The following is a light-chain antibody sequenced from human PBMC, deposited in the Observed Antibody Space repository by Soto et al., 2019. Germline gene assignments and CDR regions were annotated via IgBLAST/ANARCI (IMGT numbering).Light chain of an antibody. CDR2: RTS. CDR1: QDISIN. Sequence: EVVLTQSPATLSVSPGERAIVSCRASQDISINLAWYQQKPGQAPRLLIYRTSTRATDIPARFSGSGSGTEFTLTISSLQSEDFAAYSCQQYHKWPITFGQGTRLKI. V-gene: IGKV3-15*01. CDR3: QQYHKWPIT. J-gene: IGKJ5*01.